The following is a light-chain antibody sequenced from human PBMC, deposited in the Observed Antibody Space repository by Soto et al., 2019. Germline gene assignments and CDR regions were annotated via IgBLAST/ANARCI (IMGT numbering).Light chain of an antibody. Sequence: QSALTQPPSVSGAPGQRVTISCTGSSSNIGAGYDVHWYQQLPGTAPKLLIYGNSNRPSGVPDRFSGSKSGTSASLAITGLQAEDEADYYCQSYDSSLRGFYVFGTGTKVTVL. CDR3: QSYDSSLRGFYV. CDR2: GNS. V-gene: IGLV1-40*01. J-gene: IGLJ1*01. CDR1: SSNIGAGYD.